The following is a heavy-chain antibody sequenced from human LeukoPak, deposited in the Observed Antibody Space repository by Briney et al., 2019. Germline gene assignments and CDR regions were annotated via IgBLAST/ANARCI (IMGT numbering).Heavy chain of an antibody. J-gene: IGHJ4*02. CDR1: GYTFTTYY. CDR2: INPSGGST. Sequence: GASVKVSCKASGYTFTTYYVHWVRQAPRQGLEWMGIINPSGGSTTYAQKFRGRLTMTRDMSTSTVYMELSSLRSEDTAVYYCARGSRPVYNLLTGKRYFDYWGQGTLLTVSS. D-gene: IGHD3-9*01. CDR3: ARGSRPVYNLLTGKRYFDY. V-gene: IGHV1-46*01.